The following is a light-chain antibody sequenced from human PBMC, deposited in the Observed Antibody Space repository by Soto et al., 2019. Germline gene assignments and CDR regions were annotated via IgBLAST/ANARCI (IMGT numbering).Light chain of an antibody. CDR2: EAS. CDR3: QKYNQWPWT. J-gene: IGKJ1*01. Sequence: VVMTQSPATLSVSPGERAVLSCRASQSLGSNLAWYHHKPGQAPRLLLYEASIRATGIPARFSGDGSGTEFTLTISSLPSEDFGIYYCQKYNQWPWTFGPGTKVDLK. V-gene: IGKV3-15*01. CDR1: QSLGSN.